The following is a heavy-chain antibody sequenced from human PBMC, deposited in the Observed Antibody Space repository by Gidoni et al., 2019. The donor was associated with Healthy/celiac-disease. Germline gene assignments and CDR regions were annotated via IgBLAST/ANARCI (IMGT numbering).Heavy chain of an antibody. D-gene: IGHD6-13*01. Sequence: EVQLLESGGGLVQPGGSLRPSCAAAVFTFSSYAMSWVRQAPGKGLEWVSAIRGSGGRTYYADSVKGRFTISRDNSKNTLYLQMNSLRAEDTAVYYCAKETIVAAGPLGSDWGQGTLVTVSS. CDR3: AKETIVAAGPLGSD. CDR1: VFTFSSYA. CDR2: IRGSGGRT. J-gene: IGHJ4*02. V-gene: IGHV3-23*01.